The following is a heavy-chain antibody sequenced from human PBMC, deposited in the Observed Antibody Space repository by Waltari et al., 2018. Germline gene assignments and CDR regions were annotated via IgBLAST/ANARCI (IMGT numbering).Heavy chain of an antibody. J-gene: IGHJ3*01. V-gene: IGHV1-2*06. CDR1: GYSFTAYH. CDR3: ASNRDMLG. CDR2: INPNPGET. Sequence: QVQLVQSGAEVKKPGASVKVSCKTSGYSFTAYHMHWVRQAPGQGLEWMGRINPNPGETTHAKKFEGRVTMTRDTAMSTAYMELNNLTSDDTALYFCASNRDMLGWGQGTMVIVSS. D-gene: IGHD2-8*01.